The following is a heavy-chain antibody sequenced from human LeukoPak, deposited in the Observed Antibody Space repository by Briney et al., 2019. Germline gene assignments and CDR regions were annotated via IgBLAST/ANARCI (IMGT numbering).Heavy chain of an antibody. CDR2: IWQDGSNK. CDR3: ARGSPYYFDY. CDR1: GFTFRTYG. Sequence: GESLRLSCAASGFTFRTYGMHWVRQAPGKGLEWVAVIWQDGSNKDYADFVKGRFTISRDNSKNTLYLQMNSLRGEDAAVYYCARGSPYYFDYWGQGTLVTVSS. J-gene: IGHJ4*02. D-gene: IGHD3-10*01. V-gene: IGHV3-33*01.